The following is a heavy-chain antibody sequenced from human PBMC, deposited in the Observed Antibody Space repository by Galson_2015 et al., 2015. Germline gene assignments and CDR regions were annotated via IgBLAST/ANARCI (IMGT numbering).Heavy chain of an antibody. Sequence: SLRLSCAASGFSFRNHWMSWVRQAPGKGLEWVANLKQDGSETYYVDSVKGRFTISRDNSQNSLYLQMNSLRAEDTALYYCARDSISCYVCAFDIWGQGTMVTVSS. V-gene: IGHV3-7*01. J-gene: IGHJ3*02. D-gene: IGHD2-2*01. CDR1: GFSFRNHW. CDR3: ARDSISCYVCAFDI. CDR2: LKQDGSET.